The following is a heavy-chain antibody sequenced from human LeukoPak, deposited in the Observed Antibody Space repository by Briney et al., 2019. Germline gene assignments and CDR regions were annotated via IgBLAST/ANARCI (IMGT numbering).Heavy chain of an antibody. CDR3: AKVSITMVRGVINWFDP. CDR1: GFTFSSYA. J-gene: IGHJ5*02. V-gene: IGHV3-23*01. Sequence: GGSLRLSCAASGFTFSSYAMSWVRQAPGKGLEWVSAISGSGGSTYYADSVKGRFTISRDNSKNTLYLQMNSLRAEDTAVYYCAKVSITMVRGVINWFDPWGQGTLDTVSS. D-gene: IGHD3-10*01. CDR2: ISGSGGST.